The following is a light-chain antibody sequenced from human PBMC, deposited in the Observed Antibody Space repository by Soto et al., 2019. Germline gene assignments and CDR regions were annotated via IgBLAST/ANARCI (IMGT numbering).Light chain of an antibody. J-gene: IGLJ1*01. CDR3: CSSGGSPTYV. Sequence: SALTQPASVSGSPGQSITISCTGTSSNVGSYKLVSWYQQHLGKAPKLMIFEVNKRPSGVSNRFSGSKSGNTASLTISGLKVEDEADYYCCSSGGSPTYVFGTGTKVTVL. V-gene: IGLV2-23*02. CDR2: EVN. CDR1: SSNVGSYKL.